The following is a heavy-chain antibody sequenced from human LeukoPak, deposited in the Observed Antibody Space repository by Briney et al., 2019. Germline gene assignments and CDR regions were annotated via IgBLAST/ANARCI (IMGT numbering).Heavy chain of an antibody. Sequence: GASVKVSCKASGYTFTSYDINWVRQAPGQGLEWMGWISAYSANTNYAQKFQGRVTMTTDTSTSTAYMELRSLRSDDTAVYYCATTTTGWFAPWGQGTLVTVSS. CDR3: ATTTTGWFAP. J-gene: IGHJ5*02. V-gene: IGHV1-18*01. CDR1: GYTFTSYD. D-gene: IGHD1-1*01. CDR2: ISAYSANT.